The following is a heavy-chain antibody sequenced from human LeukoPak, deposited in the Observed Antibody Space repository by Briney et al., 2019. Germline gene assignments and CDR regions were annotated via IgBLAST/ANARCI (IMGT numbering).Heavy chain of an antibody. Sequence: ASVKVSCKASGYTFIGYYMHWVRQAPGQGLEWMGWISSSTGNTKYAQNLQGRVTMTTDTSTSKAYLELRNLRSDDTAVYYCARLPLGYCSSTSCLDWGQGTLVTVSS. V-gene: IGHV1-18*04. J-gene: IGHJ4*02. CDR3: ARLPLGYCSSTSCLD. D-gene: IGHD2-2*01. CDR1: GYTFIGYY. CDR2: ISSSTGNT.